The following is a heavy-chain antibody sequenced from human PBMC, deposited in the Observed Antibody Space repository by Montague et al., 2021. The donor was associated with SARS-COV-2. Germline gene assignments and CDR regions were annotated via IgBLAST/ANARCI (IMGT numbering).Heavy chain of an antibody. CDR3: ASYQNYYYYYGMDV. CDR1: GFTFSSYS. Sequence: SLSLSFAASGFTFSSYSMNWVRQAPGKGLEWVSSISSSSSYIYYADSVKGRFTISRDNAKNSLYLQMNSLRAEDTAVYYCASYQNYYYYYGMDVWGKGTTVTVPS. J-gene: IGHJ6*04. CDR2: ISSSSSYI. D-gene: IGHD2-2*01. V-gene: IGHV3-21*01.